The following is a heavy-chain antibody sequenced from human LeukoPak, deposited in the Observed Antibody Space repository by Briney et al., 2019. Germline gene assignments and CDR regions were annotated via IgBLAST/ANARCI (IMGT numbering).Heavy chain of an antibody. CDR2: IYYSGST. CDR1: GGSFSGYY. D-gene: IGHD3-16*01. CDR3: ARVGSIRVGAHNWFDP. Sequence: PSETLSLTCAVYGGSFSGYYWSWIRQHPGKGLEWIGYIYYSGSTYYHPSLKSRVTISVDTSKNQFSLKLSSVTAADTAVYYCARVGSIRVGAHNWFDPWGQGTLVTVSS. J-gene: IGHJ5*02. V-gene: IGHV4-31*11.